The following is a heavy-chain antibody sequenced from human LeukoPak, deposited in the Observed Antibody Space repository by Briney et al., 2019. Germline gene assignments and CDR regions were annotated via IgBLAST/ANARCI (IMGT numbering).Heavy chain of an antibody. Sequence: PSETLSLTCAVYGGSFSGYYWSWIRQPPGKGLEWIGEIYHSGSTNYNPSLKSRVTISVDKSKNQFSLKLSSVTAADTAVYYWARGPYGMDVWGQGTTVTVSS. CDR2: IYHSGST. V-gene: IGHV4-34*01. CDR1: GGSFSGYY. CDR3: ARGPYGMDV. J-gene: IGHJ6*02.